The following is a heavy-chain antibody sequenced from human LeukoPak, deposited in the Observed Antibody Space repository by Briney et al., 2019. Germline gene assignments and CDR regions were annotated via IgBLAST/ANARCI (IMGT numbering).Heavy chain of an antibody. CDR1: GGSISSSTYY. V-gene: IGHV4-39*01. CDR2: LYYSGT. Sequence: SETLSPTCTVSGGSISSSTYYWGWIRQPPGRGPEWIGSLYYSGTYYNPSLKSRVTISVDTSKSQFSLKVRSVTAADPAVYYCATLDFWSGYYYSGMDVWGQGTTVTVSS. CDR3: ATLDFWSGYYYSGMDV. D-gene: IGHD3-3*01. J-gene: IGHJ6*02.